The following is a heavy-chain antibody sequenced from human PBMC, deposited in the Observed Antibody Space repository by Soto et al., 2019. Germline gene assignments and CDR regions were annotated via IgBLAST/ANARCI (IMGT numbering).Heavy chain of an antibody. D-gene: IGHD2-8*01. CDR1: GFTFSSYA. J-gene: IGHJ6*02. CDR2: ISYDGSNK. Sequence: GGSLRLSCAASGFTFSSYAMHWVRQAPGKGLEWVAVISYDGSNKYYADSVKGRFTISRDNSKNTLYLQMNSLRAEDTAVYYCARDLTVLMVYASNYYYGMDVWGQGTTVTVSS. CDR3: ARDLTVLMVYASNYYYGMDV. V-gene: IGHV3-30-3*01.